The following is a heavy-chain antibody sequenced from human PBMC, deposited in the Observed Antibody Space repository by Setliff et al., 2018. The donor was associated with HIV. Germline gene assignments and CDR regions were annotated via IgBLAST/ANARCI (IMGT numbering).Heavy chain of an antibody. V-gene: IGHV1-2*06. D-gene: IGHD2-15*01. CDR1: KFLVTGYN. CDR2: INPNNGGT. J-gene: IGHJ3*01. Sequence: ASVKVSCKDLKFLVTGYNIHWVRLAPGHGPEWLGRINPNNGGTDYAQKFQGRVTMSLDTSTNTVYLELKGLTSDDTAVYYCAKPRIFDSFDVWGPGTVVTVSS. CDR3: AKPRIFDSFDV.